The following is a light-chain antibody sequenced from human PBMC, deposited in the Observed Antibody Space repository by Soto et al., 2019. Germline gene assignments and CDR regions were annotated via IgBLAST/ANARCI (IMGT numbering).Light chain of an antibody. J-gene: IGKJ1*01. Sequence: DIQMTQSPSSLSASVGDRVTITCRASQGMYTFLAWFQQKPGKAPTSLIYGASSLQNGVPSTFSGSGSGTDFTLTITSLQPEDFATYYCQQYHSYPPSFGQGTKVEIK. V-gene: IGKV1-16*01. CDR3: QQYHSYPPS. CDR1: QGMYTF. CDR2: GAS.